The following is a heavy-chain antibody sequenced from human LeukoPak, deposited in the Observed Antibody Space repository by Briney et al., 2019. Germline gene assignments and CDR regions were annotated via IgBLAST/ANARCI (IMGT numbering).Heavy chain of an antibody. V-gene: IGHV4-59*01. D-gene: IGHD1-26*01. CDR3: ARDRSYIWFDP. CDR1: GGSISSYY. CDR2: FYYSGST. J-gene: IGHJ5*02. Sequence: SETLSLTCTVSGGSISSYYWSWIRQPPGKGLEWIGYFYYSGSTNYNPSFKSRVTISVDTSKNQFSLKLSSVTAADTAVYYCARDRSYIWFDPWGQGTLVTVSS.